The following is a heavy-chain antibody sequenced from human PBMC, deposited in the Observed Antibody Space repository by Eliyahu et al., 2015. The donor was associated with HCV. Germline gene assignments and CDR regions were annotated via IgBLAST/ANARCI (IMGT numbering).Heavy chain of an antibody. CDR3: ARDLRGYDTLTGFYYYYGMDV. Sequence: LXLSCAASGFTFSSYGMHWVRQVPGKGLEWVAVIWYDGSNKYYADSVKGRFTISRDNSKNTLYLXMNSXRAEDTAVYYCARDLRGYDTLTGFYYYYGMDVWGQGTTVTVSS. CDR2: IWYDGSNK. CDR1: GFTFSSYG. J-gene: IGHJ6*02. V-gene: IGHV3-33*01. D-gene: IGHD3-9*01.